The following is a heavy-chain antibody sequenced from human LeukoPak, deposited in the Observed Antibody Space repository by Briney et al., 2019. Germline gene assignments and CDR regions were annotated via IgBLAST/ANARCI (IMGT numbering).Heavy chain of an antibody. CDR2: ISSSGGRA. CDR3: AKERTSEGYFDY. CDR1: RFTFSTYA. Sequence: PGGSLRLSCAASRFTFSTYAMSWVRQAPGKGLEWVSAISSSGGRAYCADSVKGRFTISRDNSKNTLYLQMNSLRAEDTAVYYCAKERTSEGYFDYWGQGTLVTVSS. V-gene: IGHV3-23*01. J-gene: IGHJ4*02.